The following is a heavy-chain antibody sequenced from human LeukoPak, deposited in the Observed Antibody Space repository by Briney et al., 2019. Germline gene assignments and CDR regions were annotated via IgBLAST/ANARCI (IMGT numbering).Heavy chain of an antibody. CDR1: GYTFTSYG. Sequence: ASVKVSCKASGYTFTSYGISWVRQAPGQGLEWMGWISAYNGNTNYAQKLQGRVTMTTDTSTSTAYMELRSLRSDDTAVYYCARDPRYGFPVAANPSNGMDVWGQGTTVTVSS. CDR2: ISAYNGNT. D-gene: IGHD2-15*01. V-gene: IGHV1-18*01. CDR3: ARDPRYGFPVAANPSNGMDV. J-gene: IGHJ6*02.